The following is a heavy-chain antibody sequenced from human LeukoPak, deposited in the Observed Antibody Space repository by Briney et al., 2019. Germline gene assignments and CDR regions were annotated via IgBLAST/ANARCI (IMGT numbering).Heavy chain of an antibody. J-gene: IGHJ4*02. CDR3: AREYYYDSSGYPDY. V-gene: IGHV3-11*01. D-gene: IGHD3-22*01. Sequence: PGGSLRLSCAASGFTFSDYYMSWIRQAPGKGLEWVSYISRSGSTIYYADSVKGRFTISRDNAKNSLYLQMNSLRAEDTAVYYCAREYYYDSSGYPDYWGQGTLVTVSS. CDR2: ISRSGSTI. CDR1: GFTFSDYY.